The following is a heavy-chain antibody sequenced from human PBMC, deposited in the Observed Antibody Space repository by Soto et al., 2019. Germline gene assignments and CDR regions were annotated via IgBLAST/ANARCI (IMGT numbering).Heavy chain of an antibody. CDR3: ARDKKGRVVVTPGWYFDL. Sequence: SETLSLTCTVSGGSISSSSYYWGWIRQPPGKGLEWIGYIYYSGSTNYNPSLKSRVTISVDTSKNQFSLKLSSVTAADTAVYYCARDKKGRVVVTPGWYFDLWGRGTLVTVSS. CDR2: IYYSGST. V-gene: IGHV4-61*05. J-gene: IGHJ2*01. D-gene: IGHD2-21*02. CDR1: GGSISSSSYY.